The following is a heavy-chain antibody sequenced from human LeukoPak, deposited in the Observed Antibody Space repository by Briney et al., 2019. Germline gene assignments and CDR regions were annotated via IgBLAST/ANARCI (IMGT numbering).Heavy chain of an antibody. CDR3: AADAPGFGMDV. CDR2: IVVGSGNT. J-gene: IGHJ6*02. Sequence: SVKVSCKASGFTFTSSAVQRVRQARGQRLEWIGWIVVGSGNTNYAQKFQERVTITRDMSTSTAYMELSSLRSEDTAVYYCAADAPGFGMDVWGQGTTVTVSS. CDR1: GFTFTSSA. V-gene: IGHV1-58*01.